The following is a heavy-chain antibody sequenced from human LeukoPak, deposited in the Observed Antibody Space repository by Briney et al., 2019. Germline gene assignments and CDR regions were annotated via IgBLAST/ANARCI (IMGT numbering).Heavy chain of an antibody. CDR3: AKASSHWYFDL. V-gene: IGHV3-9*01. CDR1: GFTFSDYA. CDR2: ISWNSGTK. Sequence: GGSLRLSCATSGFTFSDYAMHWVRQAPGMGLEWVASISWNSGTKDYADSVKGRFTISGDNAEKSLFLQMNTLRPEDTAFYYCAKASSHWYFDLWGRGTLVTVSS. J-gene: IGHJ2*01.